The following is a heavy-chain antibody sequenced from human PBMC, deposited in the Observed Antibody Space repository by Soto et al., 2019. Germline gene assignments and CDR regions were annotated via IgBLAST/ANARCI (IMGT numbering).Heavy chain of an antibody. D-gene: IGHD2-2*01. CDR2: ISYNGNKI. Sequence: GGSLRLSCKAYGFTFSSYGLHWLRQAPGKGLEWVTFISYNGNKINYADSVKGRFTVSRDNSKNTLYLQMNSLRPEDTAVYYCAKHSSTFVFWGQGTLVTVSS. V-gene: IGHV3-30*18. J-gene: IGHJ4*02. CDR3: AKHSSTFVF. CDR1: GFTFSSYG.